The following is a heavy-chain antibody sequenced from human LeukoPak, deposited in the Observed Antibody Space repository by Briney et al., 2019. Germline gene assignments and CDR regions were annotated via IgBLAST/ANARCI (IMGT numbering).Heavy chain of an antibody. CDR1: GFTFSSYG. J-gene: IGHJ4*02. V-gene: IGHV3-30*18. CDR3: AKEMVRGVIDY. CDR2: ISYDGSNK. D-gene: IGHD3-10*01. Sequence: PGRSLRLSCAASGFTFSSYGMDWVRQAPGKGLEWVAVISYDGSNKYYADSVKGRFTISRDNSKNTLYLQMNSLRAEDTAVYYCAKEMVRGVIDYWGQGTLVTVSS.